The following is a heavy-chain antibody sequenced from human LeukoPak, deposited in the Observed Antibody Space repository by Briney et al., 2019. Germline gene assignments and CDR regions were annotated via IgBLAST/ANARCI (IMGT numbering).Heavy chain of an antibody. CDR2: IYYSGST. CDR1: GGSISSSSYY. CDR3: ARHSCSSTSCPFDY. D-gene: IGHD2-2*01. V-gene: IGHV4-39*01. J-gene: IGHJ4*02. Sequence: SETLSLTCTVSGGSISSSSYYWGWIRQPPGKGLEWIGSIYYSGSTYYNPSLKSRVTISVGTSKNQFSLKLSSVTAADTAVYYCARHSCSSTSCPFDYWGQGTLVTVSS.